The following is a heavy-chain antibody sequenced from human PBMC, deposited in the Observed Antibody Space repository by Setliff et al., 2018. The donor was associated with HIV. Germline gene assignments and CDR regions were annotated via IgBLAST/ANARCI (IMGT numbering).Heavy chain of an antibody. J-gene: IGHJ6*03. Sequence: PSETLSLTCSVSGGSVIKNNFYWGWIRQSPAKGLEWIGTLYHSGRTSYNPSLKSRVSISVDTTKNEFSLNLRSVTAADTAVYFCVNSGYDGDYYYYYMDVWGTGTTVTVSS. D-gene: IGHD5-12*01. V-gene: IGHV4-39*01. CDR3: VNSGYDGDYYYYYMDV. CDR2: LYHSGRT. CDR1: GGSVIKNNFY.